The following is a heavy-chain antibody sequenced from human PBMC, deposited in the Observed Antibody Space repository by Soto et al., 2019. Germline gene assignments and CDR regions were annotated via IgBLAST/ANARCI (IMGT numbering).Heavy chain of an antibody. V-gene: IGHV3-30*18. Sequence: PGGSLRLSCAASGFTFSSYGMHWVRQAPGKGLEWVAVISYDGSNKYYADSVKGRFTISRDNSKNTLYLQMNSLRAEDTAVYYCAKDAMLGHITIFGVVKQTNDRFDYWGQGTLVTVSS. CDR2: ISYDGSNK. J-gene: IGHJ4*02. D-gene: IGHD3-3*01. CDR1: GFTFSSYG. CDR3: AKDAMLGHITIFGVVKQTNDRFDY.